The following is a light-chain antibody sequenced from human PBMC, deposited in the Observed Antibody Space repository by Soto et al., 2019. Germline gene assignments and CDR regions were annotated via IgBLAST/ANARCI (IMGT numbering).Light chain of an antibody. CDR1: SSHVGGYDY. CDR3: SSYTGGNPSYV. Sequence: QSALTQPPSASGSPGQSVTISCTGTSSHVGGYDYVSWYQQHPGKAPKRMIYEVTIRPSGVSDRFSGSKSGNTASLTVSGLQAEDEADYYCSSYTGGNPSYVFGTGTKVTVL. J-gene: IGLJ1*01. CDR2: EVT. V-gene: IGLV2-8*01.